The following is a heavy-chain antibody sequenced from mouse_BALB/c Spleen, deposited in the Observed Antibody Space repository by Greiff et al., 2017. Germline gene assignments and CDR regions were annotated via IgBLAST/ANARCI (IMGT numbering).Heavy chain of an antibody. CDR3: ARDQNGGNHFDY. CDR1: GFTFSSYG. V-gene: IGHV5-6-3*01. Sequence: EVMLVESGGGLVQPGGSLKLSCAASGFTFSSYGMSWVRQTPDKRLELVATINSNGGSTYYPDSVKGRFTISRDNAKNTLYLQMSSLKSEDTAMYYCARDQNGGNHFDYWGQGTTLTVSS. CDR2: INSNGGST. J-gene: IGHJ2*01. D-gene: IGHD2-1*01.